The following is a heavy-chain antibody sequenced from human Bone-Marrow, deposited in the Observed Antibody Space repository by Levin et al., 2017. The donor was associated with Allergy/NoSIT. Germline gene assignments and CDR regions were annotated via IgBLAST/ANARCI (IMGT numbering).Heavy chain of an antibody. CDR2: MNPKSGHT. V-gene: IGHV1-8*01. CDR1: GYSTDYD. J-gene: IGHJ4*02. D-gene: IGHD1-26*01. CDR3: GKASGALLYQLGN. Sequence: GESLKISCKASGYSTDYDINWVRQATGQGLEWMGWMNPKSGHTGYAQKFQGRVTMTWDTSISTAYLELTSLRSEDTALYYCGKASGALLYQLGNWGQGTLITVSS.